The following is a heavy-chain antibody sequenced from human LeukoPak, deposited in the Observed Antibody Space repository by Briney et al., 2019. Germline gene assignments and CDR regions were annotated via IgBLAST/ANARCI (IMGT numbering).Heavy chain of an antibody. Sequence: SETLSLTCAVYGGSFSGYYWGWIRQPPGKGLEWIGEINHSGSTNYNPSLKSRVTISVDTSKNQFSLKLSSVTAADTAVYYCARSYYYGMDVWGLGTTVTVSS. CDR3: ARSYYYGMDV. CDR1: GGSFSGYY. J-gene: IGHJ6*02. CDR2: INHSGST. V-gene: IGHV4-34*01.